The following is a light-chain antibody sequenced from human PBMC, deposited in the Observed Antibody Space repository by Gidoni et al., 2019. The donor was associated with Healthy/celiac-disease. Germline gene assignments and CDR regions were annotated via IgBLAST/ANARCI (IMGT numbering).Light chain of an antibody. V-gene: IGKV4-1*01. CDR3: QQYYSTPYT. Sequence: DIVMTQSPDSLAVSLGESATINCKSSQSVLYSSNNKNYLACYQQKPGQPPKLLIYWASTRESGVPDRFSGSGSGTDFTLTISSLQAEDVAVYYCQQYYSTPYTFXQXTKLEIK. CDR1: QSVLYSSNNKNY. J-gene: IGKJ2*01. CDR2: WAS.